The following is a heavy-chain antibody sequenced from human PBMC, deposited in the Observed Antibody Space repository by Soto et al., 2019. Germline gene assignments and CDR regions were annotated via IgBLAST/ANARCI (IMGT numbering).Heavy chain of an antibody. CDR2: IYHSGNT. CDR3: ARASASSKLRGVVIN. CDR1: GASIITGNW. J-gene: IGHJ4*02. Sequence: QVQLQESGPGLVKPSGTLSLTCALSGASIITGNWWSWVRQPPGKEMEWIGEIYHSGNTNFNPSVKSRVTISVDTSKNQFSLTVSSVTAADTAIYYCARASASSKLRGVVINWGQGTLVTVSS. V-gene: IGHV4-4*02. D-gene: IGHD3-10*01.